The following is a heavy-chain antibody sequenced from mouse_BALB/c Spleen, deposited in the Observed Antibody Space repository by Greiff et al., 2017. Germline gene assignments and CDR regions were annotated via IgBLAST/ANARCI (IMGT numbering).Heavy chain of an antibody. CDR1: GYAFTNYL. V-gene: IGHV1-54*01. J-gene: IGHJ3*01. Sequence: VQLQQSGAELVRPGTSVKVSCKASGYAFTNYLIEWVKQRPGQGLEWIGVINPGSGGTNYNEKFKGKATLTADKSSGTAYMQLSSLTSDDSAVYFCAIYGNYAYWGQGTLVTVSA. D-gene: IGHD2-1*01. CDR3: AIYGNYAY. CDR2: INPGSGGT.